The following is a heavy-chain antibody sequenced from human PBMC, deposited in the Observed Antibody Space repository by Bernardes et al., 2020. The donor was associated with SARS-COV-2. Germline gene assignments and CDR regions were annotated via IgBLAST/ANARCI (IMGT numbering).Heavy chain of an antibody. J-gene: IGHJ4*02. D-gene: IGHD1-1*01. CDR2: ISGSGDST. CDR1: GFTFSSDP. CDR3: AKRQLGDFDY. V-gene: IGHV3-23*01. Sequence: GSLRLSCAASGFTFSSDPMSWVRQTPGKGLEWVSSISGSGDSTFYTDSVQGRFTISRDNSKNTLYLQMNSLRAEDTAVYYCAKRQLGDFDYWGQGTLVTVSA.